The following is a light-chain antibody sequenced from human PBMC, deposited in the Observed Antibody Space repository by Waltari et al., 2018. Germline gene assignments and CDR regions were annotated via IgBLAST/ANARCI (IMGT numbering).Light chain of an antibody. V-gene: IGLV2-18*02. CDR3: SSYTSSITLL. CDR2: EVS. J-gene: IGLJ2*01. CDR1: TSDIGRYHT. Sequence: QSALTQPPSVSGSPGQSVTISCTGTTSDIGRYHTVSWYKQPPGTAPKLMVYEVSNRPSGVPDRFSGSKSGNTASLTISGLQAEDEADYYCSSYTSSITLLFGGGTKLTVL.